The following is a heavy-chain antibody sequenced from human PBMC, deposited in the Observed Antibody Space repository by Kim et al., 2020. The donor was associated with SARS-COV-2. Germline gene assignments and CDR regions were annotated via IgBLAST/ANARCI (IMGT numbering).Heavy chain of an antibody. J-gene: IGHJ3*02. V-gene: IGHV4-61*01. CDR2: IYYSGST. D-gene: IGHD3-16*02. CDR3: ARGRWGRLRLGELSLWDAFDI. Sequence: SETLSLTCTVSGGSVSSGSYYWSWIRQPPGKGLEWIGYIYYSGSTNYNPSLKSRVTISVDTSKNQFSLKLSSVTAADTAVYDCARGRWGRLRLGELSLWDAFDIWGQGTMVTVSS. CDR1: GGSVSSGSYY.